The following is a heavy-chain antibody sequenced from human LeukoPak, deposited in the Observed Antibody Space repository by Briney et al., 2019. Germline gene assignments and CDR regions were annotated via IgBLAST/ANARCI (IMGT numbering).Heavy chain of an antibody. V-gene: IGHV1-8*01. Sequence: ESAVKVSCKASGYTFTSHDIKWVRQATGQGPEWLGWMSPSSGNTGYGQKFQGRITMTRDTSMSTVYVELRSLRSEDTAVYYCVRYNGNNYAFDIWGLGTMVTVSS. D-gene: IGHD1-1*01. CDR1: GYTFTSHD. CDR2: MSPSSGNT. J-gene: IGHJ3*02. CDR3: VRYNGNNYAFDI.